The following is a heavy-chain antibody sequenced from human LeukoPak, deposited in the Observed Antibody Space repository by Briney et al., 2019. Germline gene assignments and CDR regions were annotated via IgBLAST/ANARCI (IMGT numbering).Heavy chain of an antibody. CDR1: AGSISTYY. D-gene: IGHD6-19*01. CDR2: INPRGNI. CDR3: ARGGAQWLVEEAFDF. J-gene: IGHJ3*01. V-gene: IGHV4-4*07. Sequence: SETLSLTCTVTAGSISTYYWSCIRQTAGKGLEWIGHINPRGNIKYNPSRKSRVSLSMDTSKNQFSLKVNSVTAADTAVYYCARGGAQWLVEEAFDFWGRGTMVTVSS.